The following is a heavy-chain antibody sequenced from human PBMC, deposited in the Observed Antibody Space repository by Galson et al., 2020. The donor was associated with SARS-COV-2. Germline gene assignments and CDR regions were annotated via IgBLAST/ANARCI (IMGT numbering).Heavy chain of an antibody. CDR1: DGPINTIDYY. Sequence: SETLSLTCTVPDGPINTIDYYWAWIRQPPGKGLEWIGSMYYSVTTYYNPSLKGRLATSLDMSKNQFCLKVTSMTAADRAMYYCGKAQWMRSRYYFDCWGRGTLVTVSS. J-gene: IGHJ4*02. CDR2: MYYSVTT. V-gene: IGHV4-39*07. D-gene: IGHD6-19*01. CDR3: GKAQWMRSRYYFDC.